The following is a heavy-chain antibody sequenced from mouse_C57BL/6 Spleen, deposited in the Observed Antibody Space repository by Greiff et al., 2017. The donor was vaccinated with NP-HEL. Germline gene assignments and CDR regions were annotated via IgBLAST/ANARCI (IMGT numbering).Heavy chain of an antibody. J-gene: IGHJ2*01. CDR3: AREGYLLGFSYYFDY. Sequence: SGPELVKPGASVKIPCKASGYTFTDYNMDWVKQSHGKSLEWIGDINPNNGGTIYNQKFKGKATLTVDKSSSTAYMELRSLTSEDTAVYYCAREGYLLGFSYYFDYWGQGTTLTVSS. D-gene: IGHD3-2*02. CDR1: GYTFTDYN. CDR2: INPNNGGT. V-gene: IGHV1-18*01.